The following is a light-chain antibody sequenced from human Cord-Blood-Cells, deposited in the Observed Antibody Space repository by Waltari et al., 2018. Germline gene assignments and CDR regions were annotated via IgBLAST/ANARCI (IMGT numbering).Light chain of an antibody. J-gene: IGKJ4*01. Sequence: DIQATHSPSSVSASVGHRVTITCQASQGTSSWLAWYQQRPGKAPKLLIYGASSLQSGVPSRFSGSGSGTDFTLTISSLEPEDFATYYCQQANSFPLTFGGGTKVEIK. CDR3: QQANSFPLT. CDR2: GAS. CDR1: QGTSSW. V-gene: IGKV1-12*01.